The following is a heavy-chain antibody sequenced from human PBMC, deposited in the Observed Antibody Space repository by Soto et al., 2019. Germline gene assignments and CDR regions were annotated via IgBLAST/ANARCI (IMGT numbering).Heavy chain of an antibody. CDR2: IYYSGST. CDR3: ARVDTAMAIDY. Sequence: PSETLSLTCAVYGGSFSGYYWSWIRQPPGKGLEWIGYIYYSGSTYYNPSLKSRVTISVDTSKNQFSLKLSSVTAADTAVYYCARVDTAMAIDYWGQGTLVTVSS. V-gene: IGHV4-34*09. CDR1: GGSFSGYY. J-gene: IGHJ4*02. D-gene: IGHD5-18*01.